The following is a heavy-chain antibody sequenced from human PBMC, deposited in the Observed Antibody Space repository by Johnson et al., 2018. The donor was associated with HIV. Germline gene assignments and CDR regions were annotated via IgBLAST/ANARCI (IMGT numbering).Heavy chain of an antibody. V-gene: IGHV3-30-3*01. D-gene: IGHD2-21*02. J-gene: IGHJ3*02. Sequence: QEQLVESGGGVVQPGRSLRLSCAASGFTFSSYAMHWVRQAPGKGLEWVAVISYDGSNKYYADSVKGRFTISRDNSKNTLYLQMNSLRAEDTAVYYCAKDRVVTNDAFDIWGQGTMVTVSS. CDR3: AKDRVVTNDAFDI. CDR1: GFTFSSYA. CDR2: ISYDGSNK.